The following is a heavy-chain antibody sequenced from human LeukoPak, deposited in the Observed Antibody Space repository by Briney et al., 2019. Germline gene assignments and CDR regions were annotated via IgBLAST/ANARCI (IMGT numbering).Heavy chain of an antibody. Sequence: PGGSLRLSCAASGFTFSSYGMHWVRQAPGKGLEWVAVISYDGSNKYYADSVKGRFTISRDNSKNTLYLQMNSLRAEDTAVYYCAKHVLRFLEWLLETNWFDPWGQGTLVTVSS. CDR2: ISYDGSNK. J-gene: IGHJ5*02. D-gene: IGHD3-3*01. CDR1: GFTFSSYG. V-gene: IGHV3-30*18. CDR3: AKHVLRFLEWLLETNWFDP.